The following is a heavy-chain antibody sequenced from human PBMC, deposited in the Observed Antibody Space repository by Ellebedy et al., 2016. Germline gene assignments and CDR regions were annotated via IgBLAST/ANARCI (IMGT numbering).Heavy chain of an antibody. D-gene: IGHD4-17*01. CDR1: GGSISSYY. CDR2: IYYSGGT. V-gene: IGHV4-59*01. J-gene: IGHJ5*02. Sequence: SETLSLXXTVSGGSISSYYWSWIRQPPGKGLEWIGYIYYSGGTNYNPSLKSRVTISVDTSKNQFSLKLSSVTAADTAVYYCARSYGDYELWFDPWGQGTLVTVSS. CDR3: ARSYGDYELWFDP.